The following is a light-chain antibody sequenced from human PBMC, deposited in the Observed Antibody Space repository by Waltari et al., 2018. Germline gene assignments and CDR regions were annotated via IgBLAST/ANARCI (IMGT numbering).Light chain of an antibody. CDR3: QQYYSSPRT. V-gene: IGKV4-1*01. Sequence: DIVMTQSPDSLAVSLGERATINCKSSQSVLYNSNNKNYLAWYQQKPGQPPKLLIYWASTQQSGVPDRFSGGGSGTDFTLTISSLQAEDVAVYYCQQYYSSPRTFGQGTKVEIK. J-gene: IGKJ1*01. CDR1: QSVLYNSNNKNY. CDR2: WAS.